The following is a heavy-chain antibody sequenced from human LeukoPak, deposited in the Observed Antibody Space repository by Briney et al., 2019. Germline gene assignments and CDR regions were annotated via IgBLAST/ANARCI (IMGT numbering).Heavy chain of an antibody. Sequence: GRSLRLSCAVSGFAFSAYATHRVRQAPGKALEWVAVISYDGSNKYYADSVKGRFTISGDKSKDTLFLQMSSLRPEDTAVYYCARGPGPIAGAKNPFDIWGQGTMVTVSS. CDR1: GFAFSAYA. CDR3: ARGPGPIAGAKNPFDI. J-gene: IGHJ3*02. CDR2: ISYDGSNK. V-gene: IGHV3-30*15. D-gene: IGHD1-26*01.